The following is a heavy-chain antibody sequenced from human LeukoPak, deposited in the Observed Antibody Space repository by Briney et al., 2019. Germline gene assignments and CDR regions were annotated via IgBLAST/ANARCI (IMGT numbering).Heavy chain of an antibody. V-gene: IGHV1-2*06. CDR2: INPNSGGT. D-gene: IGHD3-9*01. CDR3: ASAPLRYFDWFPEVDY. Sequence: GSSVKASCKASGGTFSSYAISWVRQAPGQGLEWMGRINPNSGGTNYAQKFQGRVTMTRDTSISTAYMELSRLRSDDTAVYYCASAPLRYFDWFPEVDYWGQGTLVTVSS. J-gene: IGHJ4*02. CDR1: GGTFSSYA.